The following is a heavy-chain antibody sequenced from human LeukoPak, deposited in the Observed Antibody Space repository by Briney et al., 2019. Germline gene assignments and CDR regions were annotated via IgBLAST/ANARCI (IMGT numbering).Heavy chain of an antibody. CDR2: ISASGGST. V-gene: IGHV3-23*01. J-gene: IGHJ4*02. D-gene: IGHD2-2*01. Sequence: GGSLRLSCAASGFTFSSYAMNWARQAPGKGLEWVSTISASGGSTYYFVKGRFTISRDNSKNTLYLQMNSLRAEDTAVYYCAKGYCSSTNCKESFFDYWGQGTLVTVSS. CDR3: AKGYCSSTNCKESFFDY. CDR1: GFTFSSYA.